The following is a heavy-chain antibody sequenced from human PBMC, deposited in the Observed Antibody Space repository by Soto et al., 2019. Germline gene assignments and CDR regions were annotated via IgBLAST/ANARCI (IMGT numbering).Heavy chain of an antibody. CDR3: ARHRAAGDV. D-gene: IGHD2-8*02. V-gene: IGHV1-46*01. CDR1: GYTFINYY. J-gene: IGHJ4*02. Sequence: QVQLVQSGAEVKKPGASVKVSCKASGYTFINYYIHWVRQAPGHGLEWMAIINPTGGSTNYAKKFQGRLTLTMDTSTTTVYMELSSLTSEDTAIYYCARHRAAGDVWGQGTLVTVSS. CDR2: INPTGGST.